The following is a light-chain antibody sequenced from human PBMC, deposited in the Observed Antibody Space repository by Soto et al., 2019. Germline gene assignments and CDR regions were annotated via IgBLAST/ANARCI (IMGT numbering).Light chain of an antibody. CDR3: QQSYSTPRT. CDR1: QSISSY. Sequence: DIQMTQSPSSLSASVGDRVTITCRASQSISSYLNWYQQKPGKAPKLLIYAASSLQSGVPSRFSGSGSGTDFTLTISSLQPEVFATYSCQQSYSTPRTFGPGTKVDIK. J-gene: IGKJ3*01. CDR2: AAS. V-gene: IGKV1-39*01.